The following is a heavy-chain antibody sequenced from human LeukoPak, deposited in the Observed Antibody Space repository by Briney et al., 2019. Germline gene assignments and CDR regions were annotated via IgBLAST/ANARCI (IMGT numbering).Heavy chain of an antibody. CDR2: IYPGDSDT. Sequence: GESLKISCKSSGYTFTNYWIGWVRHMPGNGLEWMGIIYPGDSDTRYSPSFQGQVTMSVDQSTTTAYLQWSSLRASDTAMYYCARQGPYGSGSHTEFDRWGQGTLVTVSA. V-gene: IGHV5-51*01. J-gene: IGHJ4*02. D-gene: IGHD3-10*01. CDR1: GYTFTNYW. CDR3: ARQGPYGSGSHTEFDR.